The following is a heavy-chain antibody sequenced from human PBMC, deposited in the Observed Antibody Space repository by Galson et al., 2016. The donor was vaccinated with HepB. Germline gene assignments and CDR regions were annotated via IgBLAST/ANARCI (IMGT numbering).Heavy chain of an antibody. Sequence: SLRLSCAASGFTFSNYAMTWVRQAPGKGLEWISTINNNDDSTYYADSVQGRFTISRDKSKNTLFLQMNSLRAEDTAVYYCAKDWPTTTCVQGCLDVWGQGTTVTVSS. CDR2: INNNDDST. V-gene: IGHV3-23*01. J-gene: IGHJ6*02. D-gene: IGHD3-10*02. CDR1: GFTFSNYA. CDR3: AKDWPTTTCVQGCLDV.